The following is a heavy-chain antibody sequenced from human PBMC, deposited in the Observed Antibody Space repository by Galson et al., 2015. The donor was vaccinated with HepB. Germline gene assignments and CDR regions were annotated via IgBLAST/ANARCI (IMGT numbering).Heavy chain of an antibody. V-gene: IGHV3-21*01. Sequence: SLRLSCAASGFTFSSYSMNWVRQAPGKGLEWVSSISSSSSYIYYADSVKGRFTISRDNAKNSLYLQMDSLRAEDTAVYYCASEIAAAGDTWAAHTDYWGQGTLVTVSS. J-gene: IGHJ4*02. CDR3: ASEIAAAGDTWAAHTDY. CDR1: GFTFSSYS. CDR2: ISSSSSYI. D-gene: IGHD6-13*01.